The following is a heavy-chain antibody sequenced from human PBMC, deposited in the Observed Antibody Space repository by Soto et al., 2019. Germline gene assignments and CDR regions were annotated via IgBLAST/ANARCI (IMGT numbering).Heavy chain of an antibody. CDR3: ARGDREDIAVVIGVRPGGDGVDG. D-gene: IGHD2-15*01. CDR1: GFTFRNYA. CDR2: ISYDGGNK. V-gene: IGHV3-30-3*01. J-gene: IGHJ6*02. Sequence: QVQLVESGGGVVQPGRSLRLSCAASGFTFRNYAMHWVRQAPGKGLECVAVISYDGGNKYYRDYVKGRFTISRDNSKNTLYLQINSLRYEDTAVYYCARGDREDIAVVIGVRPGGDGVDGWGQGTTVTVSS.